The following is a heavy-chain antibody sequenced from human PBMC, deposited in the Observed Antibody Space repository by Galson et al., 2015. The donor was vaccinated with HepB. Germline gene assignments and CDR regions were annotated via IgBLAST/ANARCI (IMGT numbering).Heavy chain of an antibody. Sequence: SLRLSCAASGFTFSSYAMHWVRQAPGKGLEWVAVISYDGSNKYYADSVKGRFTISRDNSKNTLYLQMNSLRAEDTAGYYCARDAGWQQLAHYYYYYMDVWGKGTTVTVSS. D-gene: IGHD6-13*01. CDR1: GFTFSSYA. V-gene: IGHV3-30-3*01. CDR3: ARDAGWQQLAHYYYYYMDV. CDR2: ISYDGSNK. J-gene: IGHJ6*03.